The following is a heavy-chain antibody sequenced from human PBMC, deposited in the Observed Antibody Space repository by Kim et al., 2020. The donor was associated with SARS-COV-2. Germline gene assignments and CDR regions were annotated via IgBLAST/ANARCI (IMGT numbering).Heavy chain of an antibody. CDR3: ARASAYYGMDV. Sequence: ANYAQKFQGRVTITADKSTSTAYMELSSLRSEDTAVYYCARASAYYGMDVWGQGTTVTVSS. D-gene: IGHD3-10*01. V-gene: IGHV1-69*04. CDR2: A. J-gene: IGHJ6*02.